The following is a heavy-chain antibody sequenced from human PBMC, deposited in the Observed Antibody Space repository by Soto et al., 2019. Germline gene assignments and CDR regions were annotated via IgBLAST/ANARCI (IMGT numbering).Heavy chain of an antibody. J-gene: IGHJ1*01. D-gene: IGHD3-22*01. V-gene: IGHV2-5*02. Sequence: SGYAGEPTQTLTLTCTFSGFSLSTSGVGVGWIRQPPGKALEWLALIYWDDDKRYSPSLKSRLTITKDTSKNQVVLTMTNMDPVDTATYYCAHRGYYYDSSGYYSSAEYFQHWGQGTLVTVSS. CDR2: IYWDDDK. CDR1: GFSLSTSGVG. CDR3: AHRGYYYDSSGYYSSAEYFQH.